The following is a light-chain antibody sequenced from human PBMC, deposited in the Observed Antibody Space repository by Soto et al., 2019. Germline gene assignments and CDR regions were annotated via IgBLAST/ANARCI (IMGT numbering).Light chain of an antibody. CDR2: KAS. CDR1: QTISTW. J-gene: IGKJ1*01. V-gene: IGKV1-5*03. Sequence: QLTSSHCTMSASGGGIDPITRRASQTISTWLAWYQQKPGRAPKLLIYKASSLESGVPSRFSGSGYGTDFTLPISRLHSDDFATYYCQQHNSYWTFGQGTKVDIK. CDR3: QQHNSYWT.